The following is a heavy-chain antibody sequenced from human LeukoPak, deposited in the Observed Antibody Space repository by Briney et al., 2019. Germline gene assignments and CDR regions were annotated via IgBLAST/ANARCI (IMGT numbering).Heavy chain of an antibody. D-gene: IGHD4-23*01. CDR2: IYYSGST. CDR1: GGSISSGGYS. Sequence: SQTLSLTCAVSGGSISSGGYSWSWIRQPPGKGLEWIGYIYYSGSTYYNPSLKSRVTISVDTSKNQFSLKLSSVTAADTAVYYCARGPVDGGGFDYWGQGTLVTVSS. CDR3: ARGPVDGGGFDY. V-gene: IGHV4-31*11. J-gene: IGHJ4*02.